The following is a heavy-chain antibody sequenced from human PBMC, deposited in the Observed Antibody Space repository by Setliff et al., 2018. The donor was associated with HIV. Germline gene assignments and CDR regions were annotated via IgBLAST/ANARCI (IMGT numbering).Heavy chain of an antibody. CDR2: ISGSSGHT. Sequence: GGSLRLSCAASGFIFSDYYMSWIRQAPGKGLEWISYISGSSGHTSYADSVKGRFTISRDNAENSLYLQMTGLRAEDTAVYYCARPSPLGGDLTTPYDYWGQGTLVTVSS. D-gene: IGHD3-16*01. CDR3: ARPSPLGGDLTTPYDY. J-gene: IGHJ4*02. CDR1: GFIFSDYY. V-gene: IGHV3-11*03.